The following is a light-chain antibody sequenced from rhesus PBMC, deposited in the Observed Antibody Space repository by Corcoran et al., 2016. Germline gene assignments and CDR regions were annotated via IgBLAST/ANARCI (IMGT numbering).Light chain of an antibody. CDR1: QSLSNY. CDR2: RAS. Sequence: DIQMTQSPSSLSASVADRVTITCQASQSLSNYLNWYQQKPGKIPKSLINRASSLQSGIPSWFSGSGFGTDFTLTISSLQPENIATYYCQQGYSYPYSFGQGTKVEIE. V-gene: IGKV1S9*01. J-gene: IGKJ2*01. CDR3: QQGYSYPYS.